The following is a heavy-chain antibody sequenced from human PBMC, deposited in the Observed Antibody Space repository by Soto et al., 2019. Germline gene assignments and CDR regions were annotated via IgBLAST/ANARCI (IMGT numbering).Heavy chain of an antibody. CDR3: ACIFSGGYSYGFYYYGMDV. CDR1: GESFSKYF. J-gene: IGHJ6*02. D-gene: IGHD5-18*01. V-gene: IGHV4-34*01. Sequence: PSETLSLTCAVYGESFSKYFWHWIRQSPGKGLEWIGEINDRGDTRYNPSLKNRVIISADRSKNQFSLRLTSVTAADTAVYYCACIFSGGYSYGFYYYGMDVWGQGTTVT. CDR2: INDRGDT.